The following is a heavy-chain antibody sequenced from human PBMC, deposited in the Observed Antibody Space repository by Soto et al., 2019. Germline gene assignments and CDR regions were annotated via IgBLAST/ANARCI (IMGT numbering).Heavy chain of an antibody. Sequence: GGSLRLSCAASGFTFSSYDMHWVRQATGKGLEWVSAIGTAGETYYPGSVKGRLTISIENAKNSLYLQMNSLRAGDTAVYYCARGSRFLEWLVAFDIWGQGTMVTVSS. D-gene: IGHD3-3*01. V-gene: IGHV3-13*01. CDR3: ARGSRFLEWLVAFDI. J-gene: IGHJ3*02. CDR2: IGTAGET. CDR1: GFTFSSYD.